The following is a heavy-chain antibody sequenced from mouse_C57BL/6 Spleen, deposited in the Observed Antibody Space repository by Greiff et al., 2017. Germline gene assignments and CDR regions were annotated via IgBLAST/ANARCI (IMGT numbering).Heavy chain of an antibody. J-gene: IGHJ4*01. CDR3: TIFYSNGFYAMDC. V-gene: IGHV14-4*01. CDR1: GFNIKDDY. CDR2: IDPENGDT. D-gene: IGHD2-5*01. Sequence: EVQLQQSGAELVRPGASVKLSCTASGFNIKDDYMHWVKQRPEQGLEWIGWIDPENGDTEYASKFQGKANITADTSSNTAYLQLSSLTSEDTAFYYCTIFYSNGFYAMDCWGQGTSVTVSS.